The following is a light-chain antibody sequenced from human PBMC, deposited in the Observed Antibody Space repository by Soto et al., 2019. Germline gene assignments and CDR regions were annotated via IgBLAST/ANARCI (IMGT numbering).Light chain of an antibody. CDR2: DAS. CDR1: QDISNY. Sequence: DIQMTQSPSSLSASVGDRVTITCQASQDISNYLNWYQQKPGKAPKLLIYDASNLETGVPSRFSGSGSRTDFTFTISSLQPEDIATYYCQQYDNLPPYTFGQGTKQEIK. V-gene: IGKV1-33*01. J-gene: IGKJ2*01. CDR3: QQYDNLPPYT.